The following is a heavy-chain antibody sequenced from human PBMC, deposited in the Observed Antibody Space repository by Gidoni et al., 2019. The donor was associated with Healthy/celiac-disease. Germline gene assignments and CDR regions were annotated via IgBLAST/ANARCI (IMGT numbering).Heavy chain of an antibody. CDR3: AREGGSSWPDAFDI. Sequence: QVQLQESGPGLVKPSQTLSLTCTVSGGSISRGRYYWSWIRQPAGKGLEWIGRIYTSGSTNYNPSLKSRVTISVDTSKNQFSLKLSSVTAADTAVYYCAREGGSSWPDAFDIWGQGTMVTVSS. CDR2: IYTSGST. J-gene: IGHJ3*02. CDR1: GGSISRGRYY. D-gene: IGHD6-13*01. V-gene: IGHV4-61*02.